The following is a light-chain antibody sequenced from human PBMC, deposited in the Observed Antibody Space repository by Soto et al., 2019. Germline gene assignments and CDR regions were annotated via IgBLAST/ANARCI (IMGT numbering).Light chain of an antibody. CDR3: QSYDSSGFVV. CDR1: SSNIGAGYD. CDR2: GNT. Sequence: QSVLTQPPSVSGAQGLRVTISCTGSSSNIGAGYDVHWYQQLPGTAPKLLIYGNTNRPSGVPDRFSGSKSGTSASLAITGLQAEDEADYYCQSYDSSGFVVFGGGTKLTVL. J-gene: IGLJ2*01. V-gene: IGLV1-40*01.